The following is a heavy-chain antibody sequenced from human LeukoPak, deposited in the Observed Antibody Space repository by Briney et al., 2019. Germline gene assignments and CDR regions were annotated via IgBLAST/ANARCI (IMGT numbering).Heavy chain of an antibody. D-gene: IGHD3-10*01. J-gene: IGHJ3*02. CDR2: IRSKANSYAT. Sequence: GGSLRLSCAASGFTFSGSAMHWVRQASGKGLEWVGRIRSKANSYATAYAASVKGRFTISRDDSKNTAYLQMNSLKTEDTAVYYCTRHGYYGSGLKPELAAFDIWGQGTMVTVSS. V-gene: IGHV3-73*01. CDR1: GFTFSGSA. CDR3: TRHGYYGSGLKPELAAFDI.